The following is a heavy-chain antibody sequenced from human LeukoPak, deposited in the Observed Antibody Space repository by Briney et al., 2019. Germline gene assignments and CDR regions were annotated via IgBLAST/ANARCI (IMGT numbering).Heavy chain of an antibody. V-gene: IGHV5-51*01. Sequence: GESLKISCKGSGYSFTSYWIGWVRQMPGKGLEWMGIIYPGDSDTRYSPSFQGQVTISADKSISTAYLQWSSLKASDTAMYYCARRAVGATGYYYMDVWGKGTTVTVSS. CDR1: GYSFTSYW. CDR2: IYPGDSDT. CDR3: ARRAVGATGYYYMDV. D-gene: IGHD1-26*01. J-gene: IGHJ6*03.